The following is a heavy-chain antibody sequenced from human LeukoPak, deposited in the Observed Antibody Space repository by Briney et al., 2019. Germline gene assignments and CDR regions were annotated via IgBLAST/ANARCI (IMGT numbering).Heavy chain of an antibody. J-gene: IGHJ4*02. CDR1: GFTFSSSA. Sequence: GGSLRLSCGASGFTFSSSAMDWVRQGPGKGLEWVAYIAHHGNNKYYADSVKGRFTISRDNSKGSLYLQMNSLRADDTAVYYCAKDGSWSCTDWGQGTLVRVSS. D-gene: IGHD2-8*02. CDR2: IAHHGNNK. CDR3: AKDGSWSCTD. V-gene: IGHV3-30*02.